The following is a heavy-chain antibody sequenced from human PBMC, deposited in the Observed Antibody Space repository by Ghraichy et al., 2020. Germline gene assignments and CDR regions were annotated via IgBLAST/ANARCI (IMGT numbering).Heavy chain of an antibody. V-gene: IGHV3-53*04. CDR1: GFTVSSKY. CDR2: IYTSGTT. CDR3: ARFPGAYWYFDL. D-gene: IGHD3-10*01. Sequence: ETLSPTCAASGFTVSSKYMSWVRQAPGKGLEWVSIIYTSGTTYYADSVEGRFTISRHNSKNTLDLQMNSLRAEDTAVYYCARFPGAYWYFDLWGRGTLVTVSS. J-gene: IGHJ2*01.